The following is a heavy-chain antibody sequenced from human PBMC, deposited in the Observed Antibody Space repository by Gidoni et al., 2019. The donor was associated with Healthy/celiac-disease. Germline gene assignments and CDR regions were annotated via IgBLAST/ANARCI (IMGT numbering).Heavy chain of an antibody. J-gene: IGHJ6*02. CDR1: GFTFSSYS. V-gene: IGHV3-21*01. CDR3: ARIPSGGIQLWLGGYYYGMDV. CDR2: ISSSSSYI. Sequence: EVQLVESGGGLVKPGGSLRLSCAASGFTFSSYSMNWVRQAPGKGLEWVSSISSSSSYIYYADSVKGRFTISRDNAKNSLYLQMNSLRAEDTAVYYCARIPSGGIQLWLGGYYYGMDVWGQGTTVTVSS. D-gene: IGHD5-18*01.